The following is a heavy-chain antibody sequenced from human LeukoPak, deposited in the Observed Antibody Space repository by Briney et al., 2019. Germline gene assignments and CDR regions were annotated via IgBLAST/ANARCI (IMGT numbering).Heavy chain of an antibody. CDR1: GVTLSKIS. D-gene: IGHD3-22*01. V-gene: IGHV1-24*01. Sequence: ASVRVSCKVSGVTLSKISIDWVPQAHGKRLEWMGRVGHEDGTTIHPQKFQGRFNMTVDTATDTAYMQMSSLMSEDTAIYYCATGAIVFDYWGQGTLVTVSS. CDR3: ATGAIVFDY. CDR2: VGHEDGTT. J-gene: IGHJ4*02.